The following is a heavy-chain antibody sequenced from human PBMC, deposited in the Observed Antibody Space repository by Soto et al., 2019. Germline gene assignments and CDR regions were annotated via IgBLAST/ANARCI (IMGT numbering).Heavy chain of an antibody. CDR3: ARDGDGYRYFDY. CDR1: GFTFSSYG. J-gene: IGHJ4*02. CDR2: IWYDGSNK. D-gene: IGHD5-12*01. V-gene: IGHV3-33*01. Sequence: GGSLRLSCAASGFTFSSYGMHWVRQAPGKGLEWVAVIWYDGSNKYYADSVKGRFTISRDNSKNTLYLQMNSLRAEDTAVYYCARDGDGYRYFDYWGQGTLVTVSS.